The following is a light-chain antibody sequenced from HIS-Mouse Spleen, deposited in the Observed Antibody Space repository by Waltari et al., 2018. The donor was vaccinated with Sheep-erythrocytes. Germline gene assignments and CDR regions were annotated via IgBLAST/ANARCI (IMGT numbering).Light chain of an antibody. J-gene: IGLJ3*02. V-gene: IGLV2-11*01. CDR3: YSTDSSGNHWV. CDR1: SSDVGGSHS. Sequence: QSALTQPRSVSGSPGQSVTISCTGTSSDVGGSHSVSWYQQHPGKAPKLMIYDVSKRPSGVPDRFSGSTSGTMATLTISGAQVEDEADYYCYSTDSSGNHWVFGGGTKLTVL. CDR2: DVS.